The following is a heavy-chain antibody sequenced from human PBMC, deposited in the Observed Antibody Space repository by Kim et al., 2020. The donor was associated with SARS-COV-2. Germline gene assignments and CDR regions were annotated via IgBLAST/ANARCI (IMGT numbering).Heavy chain of an antibody. CDR1: GGSISSGDYY. J-gene: IGHJ2*01. Sequence: SETLSLTCTVSGGSISSGDYYWSWIRQPPGKGLEWIGYIYYSGSTYNNPSLKSRVTISVDTSKNQFSLKLSSVTAADTAVYYCARGYCSGGSCYLYWYFDVWGRGTLVTVSS. V-gene: IGHV4-30-4*01. CDR2: IYYSGST. D-gene: IGHD2-15*01. CDR3: ARGYCSGGSCYLYWYFDV.